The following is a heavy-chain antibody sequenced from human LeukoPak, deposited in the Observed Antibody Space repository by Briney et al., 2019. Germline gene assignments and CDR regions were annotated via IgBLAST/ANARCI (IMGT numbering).Heavy chain of an antibody. CDR3: ARHSSGWLIDY. V-gene: IGHV5-10-1*01. CDR2: IDPSDSYT. J-gene: IGHJ4*02. Sequence: GESLQISCKGSGYRFTSYWISWVRPMPGKGLERMGRIDPSDSYTNYSPSFQGHVTISADKSISTAYLQWSSLKASDTAMYYCARHSSGWLIDYWGQGTLVTVSS. CDR1: GYRFTSYW. D-gene: IGHD6-19*01.